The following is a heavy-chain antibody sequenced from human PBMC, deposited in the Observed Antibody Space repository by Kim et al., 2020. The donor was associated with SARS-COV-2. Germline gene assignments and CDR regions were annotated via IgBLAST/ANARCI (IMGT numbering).Heavy chain of an antibody. V-gene: IGHV3-23*01. J-gene: IGHJ6*02. CDR1: GFTFSSYA. CDR3: AKGVTMVRGVIFPLYYYYGMDV. D-gene: IGHD3-10*01. CDR2: ISGSGGST. Sequence: GGSLRLSCAASGFTFSSYAMSWVRQAPGKGLEWVSAISGSGGSTYYADSVKGRFTISRDNSKNTLYLQMNSLRAEDTAVYYCAKGVTMVRGVIFPLYYYYGMDVWGQGTTVTVSS.